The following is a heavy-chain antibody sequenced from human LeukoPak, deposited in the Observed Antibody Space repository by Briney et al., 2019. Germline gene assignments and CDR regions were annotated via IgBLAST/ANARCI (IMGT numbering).Heavy chain of an antibody. V-gene: IGHV3-66*01. Sequence: GGSLRLSCAAYGFSVSNNHMSWVRQAPGKGVEWVSVIYPSGTTQYADSVKGRFTISRDISKNTLYLQMNSLRDEDTAVYFCARRILLSGFDIWGQGTMVTVSS. D-gene: IGHD2-15*01. CDR2: IYPSGTT. J-gene: IGHJ3*02. CDR3: ARRILLSGFDI. CDR1: GFSVSNNH.